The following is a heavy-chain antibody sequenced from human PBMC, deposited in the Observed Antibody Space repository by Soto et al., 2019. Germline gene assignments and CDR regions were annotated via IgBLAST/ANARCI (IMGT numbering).Heavy chain of an antibody. J-gene: IGHJ4*02. V-gene: IGHV3-23*01. D-gene: IGHD3-3*01. CDR2: ISGSGGST. CDR3: AKDQTPHGGFLEWLPDFDY. CDR1: GFTFSSYA. Sequence: GGSLRLSCAASGFTFSSYAMSWVRQAPGKGLEWVSAISGSGGSTYYADSVKGRFTISRDNSKNTLYLQMNSLRAEDTAVYYCAKDQTPHGGFLEWLPDFDYWGQGTLVTVSS.